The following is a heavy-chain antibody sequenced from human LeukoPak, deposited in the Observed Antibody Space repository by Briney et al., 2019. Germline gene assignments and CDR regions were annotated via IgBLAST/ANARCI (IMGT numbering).Heavy chain of an antibody. CDR3: AKNLGAAAGTYNAFDI. V-gene: IGHV3-23*01. D-gene: IGHD6-13*01. CDR2: ISGSGGST. J-gene: IGHJ3*02. CDR1: GFTFSSYA. Sequence: HPXGSLRLSCAASGFTFSSYATSWVRQAPGKGLEWVSAISGSGGSTYYADSVKGRFTISRDNSKNTLYLQMNSLRAEDTAVYYCAKNLGAAAGTYNAFDIWGQGTMVTVSS.